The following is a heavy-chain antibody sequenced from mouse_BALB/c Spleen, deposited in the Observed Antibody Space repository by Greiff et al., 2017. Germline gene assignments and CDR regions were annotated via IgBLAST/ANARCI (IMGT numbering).Heavy chain of an antibody. Sequence: LQQSGAELVRSGASVKLSCTASGFNIKDYYMHWVKQRPEQGLEWIGWIDPENGDTEYAPKFQGKATMTADTSSNTAYLQLSSLTSEDTAVYYCNAFITTVVANFDYWGQGTTRTVSS. J-gene: IGHJ2*01. CDR3: NAFITTVVANFDY. CDR1: GFNIKDYY. D-gene: IGHD1-1*01. V-gene: IGHV14-4*02. CDR2: IDPENGDT.